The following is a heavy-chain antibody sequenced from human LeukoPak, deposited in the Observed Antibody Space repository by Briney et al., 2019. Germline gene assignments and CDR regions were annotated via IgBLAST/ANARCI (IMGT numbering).Heavy chain of an antibody. V-gene: IGHV4-59*12. J-gene: IGHJ6*03. CDR2: IYYSGST. CDR1: GGSISSYY. CDR3: ARDRDFWSGYSRNYYYYMDV. D-gene: IGHD3-3*01. Sequence: SETLSLTCTVSGGSISSYYWSWIRQPPGKGLEWIGYIYYSGSTNYNPSLKSRVTISVDTSKNQFSLKLSSVTAADTAVYYCARDRDFWSGYSRNYYYYMDVWGKGTTVTVSS.